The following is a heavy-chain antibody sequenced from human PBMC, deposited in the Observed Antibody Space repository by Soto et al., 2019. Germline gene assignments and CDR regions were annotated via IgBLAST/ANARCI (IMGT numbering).Heavy chain of an antibody. Sequence: SATLSLTCAVSGYSISSGYYWGWIRQPPGKGLEWIGSIYHSGSTYYNPSLKSRVTISVDTSKNQFSLKLSSVTAADTAVYYCASLLNYYDSSGYYFDYWGQGTLVTVSS. CDR2: IYHSGST. V-gene: IGHV4-38-2*01. D-gene: IGHD3-22*01. J-gene: IGHJ4*02. CDR3: ASLLNYYDSSGYYFDY. CDR1: GYSISSGYY.